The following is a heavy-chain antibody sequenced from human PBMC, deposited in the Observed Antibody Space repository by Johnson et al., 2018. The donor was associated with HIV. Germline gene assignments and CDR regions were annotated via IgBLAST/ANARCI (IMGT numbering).Heavy chain of an antibody. Sequence: VQLVESGGGLVQPGGSLRLSCAASGFTFRSYAMIWVRQAPGKGLEWVSGISGSGTSSHYVDSVNGRFTISRDNSKNTVNVEMRSLRAEDTAVYYCAKGREQLVPGVGDAFDIWGQGTMVTVSS. CDR3: AKGREQLVPGVGDAFDI. D-gene: IGHD6-6*01. CDR2: ISGSGTSS. V-gene: IGHV3-23*04. J-gene: IGHJ3*02. CDR1: GFTFRSYA.